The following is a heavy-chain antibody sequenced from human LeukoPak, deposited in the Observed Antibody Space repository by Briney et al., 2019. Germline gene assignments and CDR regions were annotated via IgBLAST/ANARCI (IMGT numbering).Heavy chain of an antibody. V-gene: IGHV1-2*02. D-gene: IGHD3-10*01. CDR3: ARDRPLDADDYYGFYYFDY. CDR2: INPNSGGT. J-gene: IGHJ4*02. Sequence: GASVKVSCKASGYTFTGYYMHWVRQAPGQGLEGMGWINPNSGGTNHAQKFQGRVTMTRDTSISTAYMELSRLRSDDTAVYYCARDRPLDADDYYGFYYFDYWGQGTLVTVSS. CDR1: GYTFTGYY.